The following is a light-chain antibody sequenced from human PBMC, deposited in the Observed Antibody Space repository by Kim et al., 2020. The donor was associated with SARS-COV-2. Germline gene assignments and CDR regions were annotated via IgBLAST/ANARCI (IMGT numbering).Light chain of an antibody. Sequence: SYELTQPPSVSVSPGRTASITCSGDRLGDKYASWYQRKPGQSPVLVIYQDTKRPSGIPERFSGSNSGNTATLTISGTQAMDEADYYCQAWDSSTVVFGGGTQLTVL. J-gene: IGLJ2*01. CDR3: QAWDSSTVV. V-gene: IGLV3-1*01. CDR1: RLGDKY. CDR2: QDT.